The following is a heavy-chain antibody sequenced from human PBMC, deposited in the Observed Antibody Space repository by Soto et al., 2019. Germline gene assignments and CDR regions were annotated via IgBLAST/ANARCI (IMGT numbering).Heavy chain of an antibody. CDR3: ATLRGSYFDI. Sequence: PSETLSLTCTFSGCSISSGDYYWSWIRQPPGKGLEWIGYIYYSGSTYYNPSLKSRVTISVDTSKNQFSLKLSSVTAADTAVYYCATLRGSYFDIWGQGTMVTVSS. J-gene: IGHJ3*02. CDR2: IYYSGST. V-gene: IGHV4-30-4*01. D-gene: IGHD1-26*01. CDR1: GCSISSGDYY.